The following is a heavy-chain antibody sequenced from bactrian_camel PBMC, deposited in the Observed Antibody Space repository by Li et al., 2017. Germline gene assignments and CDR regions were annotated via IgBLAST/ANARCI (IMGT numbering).Heavy chain of an antibody. CDR3: AADGGRWKHPSGSCLVAHEYDY. J-gene: IGHJ4*01. Sequence: HVQLVESGGGLVQPGGSLRLSCAASGFTFSSYWMYWVRQAPGKGLEWVSTINSGGGTTYYVDSLKGRFTISRDNAKNTLYLQMNSLKPEDAAMYYCAADGGRWKHPSGSCLVAHEYDYWGQGTQVTVS. D-gene: IGHD2*01. CDR1: GFTFSSYW. CDR2: INSGGGTT. V-gene: IGHV3S1*01.